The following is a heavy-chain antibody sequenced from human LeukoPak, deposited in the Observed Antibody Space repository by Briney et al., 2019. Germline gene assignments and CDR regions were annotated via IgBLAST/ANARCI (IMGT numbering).Heavy chain of an antibody. V-gene: IGHV5-51*01. Sequence: GESLKISCKGSGYSFTSYWIGWVRQMPGKGLEWMGIIYPGDSDTRYSPSFQGQVTISADKSISTAYLQWSSLKASGTAMYYCARLYSEDYGDQTYYFDYWGQGTLVTVSS. CDR1: GYSFTSYW. J-gene: IGHJ4*02. D-gene: IGHD4-17*01. CDR2: IYPGDSDT. CDR3: ARLYSEDYGDQTYYFDY.